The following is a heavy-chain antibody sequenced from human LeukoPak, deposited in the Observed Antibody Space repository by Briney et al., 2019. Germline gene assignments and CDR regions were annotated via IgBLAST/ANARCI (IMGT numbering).Heavy chain of an antibody. CDR3: ATETTVTGWFDP. CDR1: GYTFTDYY. V-gene: IGHV1-69-2*01. J-gene: IGHJ5*02. Sequence: GASVKVSCKASGYTFTDYYMHWVQQAPGKGLEWMGRVDPEDGETIYAEKFQGRVTITADTSTDTAYMELSSLRSEDTAVYYCATETTVTGWFDPWGQGTLVTVSS. CDR2: VDPEDGET. D-gene: IGHD4-17*01.